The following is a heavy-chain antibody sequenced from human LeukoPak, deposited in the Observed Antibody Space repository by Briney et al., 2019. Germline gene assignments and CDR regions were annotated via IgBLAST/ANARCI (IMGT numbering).Heavy chain of an antibody. V-gene: IGHV3-74*01. CDR3: ARDRGIAAAGTFVLDY. D-gene: IGHD6-13*01. CDR2: ISGDESTT. CDR1: GFTFSSYW. Sequence: GGSLRLSCVASGFTFSSYWMHWVRQAPGKGLVWVSRISGDESTTSYADSVKGRFTISRDNAKNTLFLRMNSLRVEDTAVYYCARDRGIAAAGTFVLDYWGQGTLVTVSS. J-gene: IGHJ4*02.